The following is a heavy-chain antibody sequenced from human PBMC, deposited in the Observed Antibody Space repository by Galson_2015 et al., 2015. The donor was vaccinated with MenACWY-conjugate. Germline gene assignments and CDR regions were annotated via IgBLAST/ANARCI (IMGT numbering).Heavy chain of an antibody. V-gene: IGHV4-39*07. Sequence: SETLSLTCTVSGASISSSSYYWGWIRQPPGKGLEWIGSIYYSGSTYYNPSLKSRVTISLDTSKNQFSLKVSSVTAADTAIYYCARDPLVWDFDYWGQGTLVTVSS. J-gene: IGHJ4*02. CDR1: GASISSSSYY. D-gene: IGHD2-2*01. CDR3: ARDPLVWDFDY. CDR2: IYYSGST.